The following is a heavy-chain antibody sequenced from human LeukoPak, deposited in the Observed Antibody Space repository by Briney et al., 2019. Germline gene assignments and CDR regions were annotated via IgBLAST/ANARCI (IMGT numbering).Heavy chain of an antibody. Sequence: PGGSLRLSCAVSGFTFSSYWMHWVRQAPGKGLVWVSRINSDGSSTSYADSVKGRFTISRDNARNTLYQQMNSLRAEDTAVYYCGRDPPRGLIDYWGQGTLVTVSS. D-gene: IGHD3/OR15-3a*01. V-gene: IGHV3-74*01. CDR1: GFTFSSYW. J-gene: IGHJ4*02. CDR3: GRDPPRGLIDY. CDR2: INSDGSST.